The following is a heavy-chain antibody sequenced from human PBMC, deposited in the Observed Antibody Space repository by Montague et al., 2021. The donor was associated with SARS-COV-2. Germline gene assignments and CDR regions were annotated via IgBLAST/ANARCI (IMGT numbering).Heavy chain of an antibody. CDR3: AHATPDYDILTGYYSEVDYFDY. CDR2: IYRDDDK. D-gene: IGHD3-9*01. CDR1: WFSLSTTGVG. V-gene: IGHV2-5*02. J-gene: IGHJ4*02. Sequence: PALVKPTQTLTLTCTFSWFSLSTTGVGVGWIRQPPGKALEWLALIYRDDDKRYRPPLKSRLTIPKDTSKNQAVLTMTNMDPVDTATSYCAHATPDYDILTGYYSEVDYFDYWGQGTLVTVSS.